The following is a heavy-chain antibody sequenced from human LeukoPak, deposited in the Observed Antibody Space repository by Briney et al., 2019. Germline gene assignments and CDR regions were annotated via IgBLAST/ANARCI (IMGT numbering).Heavy chain of an antibody. CDR3: AKDINIGY. CDR1: GFTFSSYG. Sequence: QPGRSLRLSSAASGFTFSSYGMHWVRQAPGKGLEWVAVISYDGSNKYYADSVKGRFTISRDNSKNTLYLQINSLRAEDTAVYYCAKDINIGYWGQGTLVTVSS. V-gene: IGHV3-30*18. D-gene: IGHD1-14*01. CDR2: ISYDGSNK. J-gene: IGHJ4*02.